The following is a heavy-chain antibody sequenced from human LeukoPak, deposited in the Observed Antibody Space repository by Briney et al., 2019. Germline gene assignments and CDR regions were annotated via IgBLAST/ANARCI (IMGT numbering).Heavy chain of an antibody. CDR3: ASNPRRIAAAVPFDY. CDR1: GYTFTRYY. Sequence: GASVKVSCKASGYTFTRYYMHWVRQAPGQGLEWMGWINPNSGGTNYAQKFRGRVTMTRDTSISTAYMELSRLRSDDTAVYYCASNPRRIAAAVPFDYWGQGTLVTVSS. D-gene: IGHD6-13*01. CDR2: INPNSGGT. V-gene: IGHV1-2*02. J-gene: IGHJ4*02.